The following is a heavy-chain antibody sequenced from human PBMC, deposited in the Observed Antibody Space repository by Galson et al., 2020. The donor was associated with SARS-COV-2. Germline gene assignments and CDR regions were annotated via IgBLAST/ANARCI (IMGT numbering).Heavy chain of an antibody. Sequence: ASVKVSCKASGYTFTSYDINWVRQATPQGLEWMGWMNPNSGNTGYAQKLQGRVTMTRNTSIRPAYMELSSLRSEDTAVYYCARGPGYYDSSGYYEAYGMDVWGKGTTVTVSS. CDR2: MNPNSGNT. V-gene: IGHV1-8*01. CDR3: ARGPGYYDSSGYYEAYGMDV. J-gene: IGHJ6*04. CDR1: GYTFTSYD. D-gene: IGHD3-22*01.